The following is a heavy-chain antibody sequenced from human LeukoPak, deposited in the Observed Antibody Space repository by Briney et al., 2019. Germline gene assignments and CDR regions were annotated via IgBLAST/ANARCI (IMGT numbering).Heavy chain of an antibody. CDR2: ISNGGVNI. CDR3: ARDDYGTAY. CDR1: EFTLRSFE. D-gene: IGHD4-17*01. Sequence: GGSLRLSCEASEFTLRSFEMNWVRQAPGKGLEWVSYISNGGVNIYYADSVKGRFTISRDNAKNSLYLQMNSLRAEDTAVYYCARDDYGTAYWGQGTLVTVSS. V-gene: IGHV3-48*03. J-gene: IGHJ4*02.